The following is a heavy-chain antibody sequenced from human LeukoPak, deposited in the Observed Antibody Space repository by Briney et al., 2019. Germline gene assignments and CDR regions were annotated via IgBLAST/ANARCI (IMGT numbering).Heavy chain of an antibody. Sequence: PSETLSLTCTVSGGSISSSSYYWGWIRQPPGKGLEWIGSIYYSGSTYYNPSLKSRVTISADTSKNQFSLKLNSTTTADTAVYYCTRGAGWLIDYWGQGILVTVSS. J-gene: IGHJ4*02. CDR2: IYYSGST. D-gene: IGHD3-16*01. CDR1: GGSISSSSYY. V-gene: IGHV4-39*07. CDR3: TRGAGWLIDY.